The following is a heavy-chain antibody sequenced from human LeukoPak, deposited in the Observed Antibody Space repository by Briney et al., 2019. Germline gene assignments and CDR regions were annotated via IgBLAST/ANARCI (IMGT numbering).Heavy chain of an antibody. CDR3: ARDRTSTIFGVAFAPDAFDI. D-gene: IGHD3-3*01. Sequence: SQTLSLTCTVSGGSISSGDYYRSWIRQPPGKGLEWIGYIYYSGSTYYNPSLKSRVTISVDTSKNQFSLKLSSVTAADTAVYYCARDRTSTIFGVAFAPDAFDIWGQGTVVTVSS. CDR1: GGSISSGDYY. J-gene: IGHJ3*02. V-gene: IGHV4-30-4*01. CDR2: IYYSGST.